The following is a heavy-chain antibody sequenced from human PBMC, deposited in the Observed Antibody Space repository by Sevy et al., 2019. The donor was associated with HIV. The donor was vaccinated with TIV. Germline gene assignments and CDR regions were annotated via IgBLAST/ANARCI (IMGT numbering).Heavy chain of an antibody. Sequence: GGSLRLSCAASGFTFSRYWMTWFRQAPGKGLEWVANIKQDESEKYYVDSVKGRFTISRDNAKNSLYLQMNSLRADDTAVYYCARAEQVTMLVVFGGLYFDSWGQGTLVTVSS. D-gene: IGHD3-22*01. V-gene: IGHV3-7*01. J-gene: IGHJ4*02. CDR2: IKQDESEK. CDR3: ARAEQVTMLVVFGGLYFDS. CDR1: GFTFSRYW.